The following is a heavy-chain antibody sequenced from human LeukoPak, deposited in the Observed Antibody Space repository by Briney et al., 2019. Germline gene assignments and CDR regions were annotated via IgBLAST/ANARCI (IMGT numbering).Heavy chain of an antibody. CDR2: IYPGDSDT. CDR1: GYKLTNNW. CDR3: ARALKPHSSLTN. Sequence: GESLKISCKISGYKLTNNWIGWVRQVPGKGLEWMGIIYPGDSDTRYSPSFQGQVTISADKSISTAYLQWSSLKASDTAMYYCARALKPHSSLTNWGQGTLVTVSS. J-gene: IGHJ4*02. V-gene: IGHV5-51*01. D-gene: IGHD6-13*01.